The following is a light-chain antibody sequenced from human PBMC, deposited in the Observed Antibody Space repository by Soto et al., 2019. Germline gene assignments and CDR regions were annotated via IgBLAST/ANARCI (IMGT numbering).Light chain of an antibody. CDR1: SSNLGAPYD. CDR2: GNN. CDR3: QSYDSSLSGYV. V-gene: IGLV1-40*01. J-gene: IGLJ1*01. Sequence: QSALTQPPSVSGAPGQTVIISCSGSSSNLGAPYDVNWFRQLPGTVPRLLIYGNNNQPSGVPDRFSGSKSGTSASLAITGLQAEDEADYYCQSYDSSLSGYVFGTGTKVTVL.